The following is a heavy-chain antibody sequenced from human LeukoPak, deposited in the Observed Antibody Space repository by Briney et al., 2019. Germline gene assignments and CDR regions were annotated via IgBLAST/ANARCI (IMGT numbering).Heavy chain of an antibody. CDR1: GGSFGGYF. CDR2: VNHGGST. V-gene: IGHV4-34*01. CDR3: ARGPPLAYYGTGGYYFFDY. Sequence: SETLSLNCSAYGGSFGGYFWSWIRQPPGEGLEWIGEVNHGGSTNYNPSLKSRVTISVDTSRTQFSLNLRSVTAADTAVYYCARGPPLAYYGTGGYYFFDYWGQGILVTVSP. J-gene: IGHJ4*02. D-gene: IGHD3-22*01.